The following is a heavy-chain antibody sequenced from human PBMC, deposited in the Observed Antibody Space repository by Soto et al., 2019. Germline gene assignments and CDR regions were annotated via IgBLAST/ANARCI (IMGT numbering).Heavy chain of an antibody. CDR3: ARVPSSSGWRYFDY. Sequence: PGGSLRLSCAASGFTFSIYAMHWVRQAPGKGLEWVAVISYDGSNKYYADSVKGRFTISRDNSKNTLYLQMNSLRAEDTAVYYCARVPSSSGWRYFDYWGQGTLVTVSS. CDR1: GFTFSIYA. D-gene: IGHD6-19*01. V-gene: IGHV3-30-3*01. J-gene: IGHJ4*02. CDR2: ISYDGSNK.